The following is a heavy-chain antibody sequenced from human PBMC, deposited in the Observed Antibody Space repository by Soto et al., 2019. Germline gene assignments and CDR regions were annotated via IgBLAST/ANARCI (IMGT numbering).Heavy chain of an antibody. CDR2: IYSGGST. J-gene: IGHJ3*02. Sequence: GGSLRLSCAASGFTVSSNYMSWVRQAPGKGLEWVSVIYSGGSTYYADSGKGRFTISRDNSKNTLYLQMNSLRAEDTAVYYCASSRGGSYYYAFDIWGQGTMVTVSS. CDR3: ASSRGGSYYYAFDI. CDR1: GFTVSSNY. D-gene: IGHD1-26*01. V-gene: IGHV3-53*01.